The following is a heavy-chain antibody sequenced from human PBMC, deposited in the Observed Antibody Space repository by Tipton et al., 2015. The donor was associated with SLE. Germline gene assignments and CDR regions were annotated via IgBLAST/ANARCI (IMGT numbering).Heavy chain of an antibody. D-gene: IGHD2-8*02. CDR3: ARVPHPYCAGGHCLDY. J-gene: IGHJ4*02. Sequence: LRLSCTISCGSINTGGDSWSWFRQSPGKGLEWIGYIYYKGHTDYNPSLKSRATISVDTSNNQFSLRLRSVTVADTAVYYCARVPHPYCAGGHCLDYWGQGAQVRVSS. CDR1: CGSINTGGDS. V-gene: IGHV4-31*03. CDR2: IYYKGHT.